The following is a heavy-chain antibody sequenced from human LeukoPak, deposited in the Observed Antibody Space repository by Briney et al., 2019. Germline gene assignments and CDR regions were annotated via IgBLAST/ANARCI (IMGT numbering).Heavy chain of an antibody. V-gene: IGHV1-8*03. D-gene: IGHD3-3*01. CDR3: ARGLKGNYDFWSAKPNPGRFDP. Sequence: GASVKVSCKASGYTFTSYYMHWVRQAPGQGLEWMGWMNPNSGNTGYAQKFQGRVTITRNTSISTAYMELSSLRSEDTAVYYCARGLKGNYDFWSAKPNPGRFDPWGQGTLVTVSS. CDR2: MNPNSGNT. J-gene: IGHJ5*02. CDR1: GYTFTSYY.